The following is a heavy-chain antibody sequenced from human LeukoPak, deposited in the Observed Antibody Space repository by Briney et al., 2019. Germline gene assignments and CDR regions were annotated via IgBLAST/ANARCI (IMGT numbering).Heavy chain of an antibody. CDR2: IYPGDSET. D-gene: IGHD3-10*01. V-gene: IGHV5-51*01. CDR1: GNSFNNHF. J-gene: IGHJ4*02. CDR3: ARRSTVIRGVLEEAFDY. Sequence: GESLKISCKGSGNSFNNHFIGWERQMTGKGLEWMGIIYPGDSETRYSPSFQGQVTISADKSISTVYLQWSSLEASDTAMYYCARRSTVIRGVLEEAFDYWGQGTLVIVSS.